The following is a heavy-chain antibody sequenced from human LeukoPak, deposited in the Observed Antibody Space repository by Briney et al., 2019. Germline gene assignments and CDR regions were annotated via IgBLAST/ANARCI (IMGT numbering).Heavy chain of an antibody. CDR3: ASTSRRGAFDI. Sequence: PSETLSLTCTVSGGSISSSSYYWGWIRQPPGKGLEWIGRIYTSGSTNYNPSLKSRVTISVATSKNQFSLKLSSVTAADTAVYYCASTSRRGAFDIWGQGTMVTVSS. J-gene: IGHJ3*02. CDR2: IYTSGST. D-gene: IGHD2/OR15-2a*01. CDR1: GGSISSSSYY. V-gene: IGHV4-39*07.